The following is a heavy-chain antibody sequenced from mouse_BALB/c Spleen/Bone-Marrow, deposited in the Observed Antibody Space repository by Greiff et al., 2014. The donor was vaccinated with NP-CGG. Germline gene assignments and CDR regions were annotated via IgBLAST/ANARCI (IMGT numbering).Heavy chain of an antibody. Sequence: EVQGVESGGGLVQPGGSLKLSCAASGFTFSSYTMSWVRQTPEKRLEWVAYISNGGGSTYYPDTVKGRFTISRDNAKNTLYLQMSGLKSEDTAMYYCARHGGSRGYYFDYWGQGTTLTVSS. CDR2: ISNGGGST. J-gene: IGHJ2*01. CDR1: GFTFSSYT. D-gene: IGHD1-1*01. V-gene: IGHV5-12-2*01. CDR3: ARHGGSRGYYFDY.